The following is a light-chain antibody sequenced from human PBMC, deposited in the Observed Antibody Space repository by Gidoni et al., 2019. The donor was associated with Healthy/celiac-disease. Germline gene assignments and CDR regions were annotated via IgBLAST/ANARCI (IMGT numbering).Light chain of an antibody. CDR1: QSISSD. CDR2: AAY. J-gene: IGKJ5*01. CDR3: QQSYSTPIT. V-gene: IGKV1-39*01. Sequence: DIQMTQSPSSLSASVGDRVTITCRASQSISSDLNWYKQKPGKAPELLIYAAYSLKSGVPSRFSGSGSGTDFTLTISSLQPEDFATYYCQQSYSTPITFGQXTRLEIK.